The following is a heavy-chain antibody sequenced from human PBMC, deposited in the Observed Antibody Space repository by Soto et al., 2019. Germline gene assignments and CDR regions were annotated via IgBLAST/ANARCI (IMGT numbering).Heavy chain of an antibody. CDR3: ARGKGVHWAYYYYYGMDV. J-gene: IGHJ6*02. CDR1: GYTFTSYD. CDR2: MNPNSGNT. V-gene: IGHV1-8*01. Sequence: GAPVEVSWKASGYTFTSYDINWARQATGKGPEWMGWMNPNSGNTGYAQKFQGRVTMTRNTSISTAYMELSSLRSEDTAVYYCARGKGVHWAYYYYYGMDVWGQGTTVTVSS. D-gene: IGHD7-27*01.